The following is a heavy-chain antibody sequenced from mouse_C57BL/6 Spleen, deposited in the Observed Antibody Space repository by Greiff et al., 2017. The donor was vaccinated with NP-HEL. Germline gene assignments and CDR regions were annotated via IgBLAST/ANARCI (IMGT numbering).Heavy chain of an antibody. Sequence: VQLQQSGPELVKPGASVKISCKASGYAFSSSWMNWVKQRPGKGLEWIGRIYPGDGDTNYNGKFKGKATLTADKSSSTAYMQLSSLTSEDSAVYFCARDTYDYDEAWFAYWGQVTLVTVSA. CDR1: GYAFSSSW. CDR2: IYPGDGDT. CDR3: ARDTYDYDEAWFAY. D-gene: IGHD2-4*01. J-gene: IGHJ3*01. V-gene: IGHV1-82*01.